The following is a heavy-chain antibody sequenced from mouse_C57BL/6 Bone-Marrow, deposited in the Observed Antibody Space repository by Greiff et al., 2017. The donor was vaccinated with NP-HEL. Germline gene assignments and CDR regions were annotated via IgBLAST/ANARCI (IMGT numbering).Heavy chain of an antibody. CDR2: ISYSGST. J-gene: IGHJ1*03. CDR3: ARYYGSSYWYFDV. Sequence: EVQLVESGPGLAKPSQTLSLTCSVTGYSITSDYWNWIRQFPGNKLEYMGYISYSGSTYYNPSLKSRISITRDTSKNQYYLQLNSVTTEDTATYYGARYYGSSYWYFDVWGTGTTVTVSS. D-gene: IGHD1-1*01. CDR1: GYSITSDY. V-gene: IGHV3-8*01.